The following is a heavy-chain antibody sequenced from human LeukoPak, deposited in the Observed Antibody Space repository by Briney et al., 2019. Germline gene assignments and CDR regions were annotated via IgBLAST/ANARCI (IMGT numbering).Heavy chain of an antibody. CDR1: GFTFSSYA. V-gene: IGHV3-23*01. Sequence: PGGSLRLSCAASGFTFSSYAMSWVRQAPGKGLEWVSAISGSGGSTYYADSVKGRFTIPRDNSKNTLYLQMNSLRAEDTAVYYCAKALLGYGGNSPIDYWGQGTLVTVSS. CDR2: ISGSGGST. J-gene: IGHJ4*02. D-gene: IGHD4-23*01. CDR3: AKALLGYGGNSPIDY.